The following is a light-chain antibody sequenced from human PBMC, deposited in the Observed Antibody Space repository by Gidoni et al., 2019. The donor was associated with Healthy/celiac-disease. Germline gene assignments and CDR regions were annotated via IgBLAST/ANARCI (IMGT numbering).Light chain of an antibody. CDR2: VKD. CDR1: SLRSYY. J-gene: IGLJ2*01. CDR3: NSRDSSGNHLGVV. Sequence: SSELTQDPAVSVALGQTVRITCQGDSLRSYYASWYQQKPGQAPVRVIYVKDNRPSGIPDRVSGSSSGSTASLTITVAQAEDEADYYCNSRDSSGNHLGVVFGGGTKLTVL. V-gene: IGLV3-19*01.